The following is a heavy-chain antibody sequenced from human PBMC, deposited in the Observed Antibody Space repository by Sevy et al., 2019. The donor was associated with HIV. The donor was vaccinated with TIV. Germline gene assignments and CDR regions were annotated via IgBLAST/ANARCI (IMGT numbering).Heavy chain of an antibody. CDR1: GDSIKSYY. V-gene: IGHV4-59*01. CDR3: ARDMITTVRGGGRYYYGMDV. CDR2: IYYSGST. J-gene: IGHJ6*02. Sequence: SETLSLTCTVSGDSIKSYYWSWIRQPPGKGLEWIGYIYYSGSTNYNPSLKSRVTISVDTSKNQFSLKLTSVTAADTAVYYCARDMITTVRGGGRYYYGMDVWGQGTTVTVSS. D-gene: IGHD3-10*01.